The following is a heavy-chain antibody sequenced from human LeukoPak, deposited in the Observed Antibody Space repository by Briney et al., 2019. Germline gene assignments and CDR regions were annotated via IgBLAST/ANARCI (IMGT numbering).Heavy chain of an antibody. V-gene: IGHV1-2*02. D-gene: IGHD7-27*01. CDR3: GRNRLGKALDI. Sequence: ASVTVSFTASGYTFTDYFIRWVRQAPGQGLEWMVWIGPKSRDTSSAQKFQGKVTVTRDTSISTAYMELSRLRSDDTAVYYCGRNRLGKALDIWGQGTMVTVSS. CDR2: IGPKSRDT. CDR1: GYTFTDYF. J-gene: IGHJ3*02.